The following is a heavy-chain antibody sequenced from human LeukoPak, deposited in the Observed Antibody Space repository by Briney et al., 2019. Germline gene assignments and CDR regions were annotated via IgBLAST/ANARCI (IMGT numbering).Heavy chain of an antibody. Sequence: ASVKVSCKASGYTFTGYYMHWVRQAPGQGLEWMGWINPNSGGTNYVQKFQGWVTMTRDTSISTAYMELSRLRSDDTAVYYCARDGPYYDFWSGYYGHYYYGMDVWGQGTTVTVSS. CDR1: GYTFTGYY. J-gene: IGHJ6*02. D-gene: IGHD3-3*01. CDR2: INPNSGGT. V-gene: IGHV1-2*04. CDR3: ARDGPYYDFWSGYYGHYYYGMDV.